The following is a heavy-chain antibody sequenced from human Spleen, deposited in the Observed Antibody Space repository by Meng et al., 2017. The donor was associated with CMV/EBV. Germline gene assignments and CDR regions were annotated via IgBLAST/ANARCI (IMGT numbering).Heavy chain of an antibody. CDR3: ARRGSSYYGMDV. CDR2: INHSGST. V-gene: IGHV4-34*01. J-gene: IGHJ6*02. D-gene: IGHD6-6*01. CDR1: GGSFSGYY. Sequence: SETLSLTCAVYGGSFSGYYWSWIRQPPGKGLEWIGEINHSGSTNYNPSLKSRVTISVDTSKNQFSLKLSSVTAADTAVYYCARRGSSYYGMDVWGQGTTVTVSS.